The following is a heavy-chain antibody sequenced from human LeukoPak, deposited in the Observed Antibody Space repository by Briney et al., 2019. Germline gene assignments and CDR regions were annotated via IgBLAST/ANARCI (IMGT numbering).Heavy chain of an antibody. V-gene: IGHV3-53*01. CDR2: IYPDGRT. CDR3: ATLKGWYGEGCFDY. CDR1: GVTVSSIY. J-gene: IGHJ4*02. D-gene: IGHD3-10*01. Sequence: GGSLRLSCAASGVTVSSIYMGWVRRAPGKGLDWVSVIYPDGRTYYAESVKGRFTISRDSSENTLFLQMNSLRAEDTALYYCATLKGWYGEGCFDYWGQGTLVTVSS.